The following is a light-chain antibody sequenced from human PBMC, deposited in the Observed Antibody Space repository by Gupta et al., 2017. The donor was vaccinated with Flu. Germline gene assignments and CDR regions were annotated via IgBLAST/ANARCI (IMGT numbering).Light chain of an antibody. J-gene: IGKJ2*02. CDR2: GGS. V-gene: IGKV2-28*01. Sequence: TLGVSACICCRSTQRPRQSNGYNYLDWYLQKPGQAPQLLIYGGSHRATGISDRFSGSGSGTDFTLNISRVEPEDVGVYYCKQYVRSLLCTFGQGTKLEIK. CDR3: KQYVRSLLCT. CDR1: QRPRQSNGYNY.